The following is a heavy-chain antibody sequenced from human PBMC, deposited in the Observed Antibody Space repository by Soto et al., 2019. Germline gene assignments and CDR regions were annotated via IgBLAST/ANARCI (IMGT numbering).Heavy chain of an antibody. CDR2: ISYDGNNE. D-gene: IGHD1-26*01. J-gene: IGHJ3*02. CDR1: GFTFSAYT. CDR3: ARDGYSWRSDGFDI. Sequence: QVQLVESGGGVVQPGRSLRLSCAASGFTFSAYTMHWVRQPPGKGLEWVAVISYDGNNERYTDPVKGRFTVSRDNSKSTLYLQMNILKSEDTAVYYCARDGYSWRSDGFDIWGQGTMVTVSS. V-gene: IGHV3-30-3*01.